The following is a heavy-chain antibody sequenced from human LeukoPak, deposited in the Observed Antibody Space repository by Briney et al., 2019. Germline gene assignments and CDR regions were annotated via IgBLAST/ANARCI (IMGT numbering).Heavy chain of an antibody. D-gene: IGHD2-2*01. J-gene: IGHJ6*03. Sequence: SVKVSCKASGGTFSSYAISWVRQAPGQGLEWMGGIIPIFGTANYAQKFQGRVTITADESTSTAYTELSSLRSEDTAVYYCASYCSSTSCRTRPGYYMDVWGKGTTVTVSS. V-gene: IGHV1-69*13. CDR1: GGTFSSYA. CDR2: IIPIFGTA. CDR3: ASYCSSTSCRTRPGYYMDV.